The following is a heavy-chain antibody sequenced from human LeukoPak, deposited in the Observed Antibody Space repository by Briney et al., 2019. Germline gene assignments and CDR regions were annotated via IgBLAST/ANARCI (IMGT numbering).Heavy chain of an antibody. CDR1: GFTFSSQT. D-gene: IGHD3-22*01. CDR2: TSSSSSHI. Sequence: AGGSLRLSCAASGFTFSSQTMNWVRQAPGKGLEWVSSTSSSSSHIYYADSVKGRFTISRDNAKNSLYLQMNSLRAEDTAVYYCARDLGQYYDTSDNWFDPWGQGTLVTVSS. V-gene: IGHV3-21*01. CDR3: ARDLGQYYDTSDNWFDP. J-gene: IGHJ5*02.